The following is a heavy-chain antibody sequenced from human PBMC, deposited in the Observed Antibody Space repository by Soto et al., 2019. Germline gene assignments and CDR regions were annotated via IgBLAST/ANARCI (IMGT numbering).Heavy chain of an antibody. CDR3: ARTPRAQMIVLEAATRFDY. J-gene: IGHJ4*02. D-gene: IGHD2-15*01. CDR1: GYTFTTYG. V-gene: IGHV1-18*04. CDR2: ISPYNGDT. Sequence: ASVKVSCKASGYTFTTYGFNWVRQAPGQGLEWMGWISPYNGDTIYAQNFQGRVTLTTGTSTSTAYMELRTLTSDDTAVYYCARTPRAQMIVLEAATRFDYWGQGTLVTVSS.